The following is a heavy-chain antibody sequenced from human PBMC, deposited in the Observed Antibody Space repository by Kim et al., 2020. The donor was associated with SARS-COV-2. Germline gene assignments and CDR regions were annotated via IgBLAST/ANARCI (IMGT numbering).Heavy chain of an antibody. V-gene: IGHV5-51*01. CDR1: GYRFTTYW. CDR3: ARRRSGVSGGMDV. Sequence: GESLKISCKGSGYRFTTYWIDWVRQMPGKGLEWMGIIYPGDSDTRYSPSFQGQVTISADKSINTAYLQWSSLKASETATYYCARRRSGVSGGMDVWGQGTTVIVSS. J-gene: IGHJ6*02. CDR2: IYPGDSDT. D-gene: IGHD3-10*01.